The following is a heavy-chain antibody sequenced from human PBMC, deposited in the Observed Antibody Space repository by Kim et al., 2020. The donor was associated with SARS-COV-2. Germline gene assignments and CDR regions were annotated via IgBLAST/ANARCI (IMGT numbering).Heavy chain of an antibody. J-gene: IGHJ4*02. D-gene: IGHD2-2*01. V-gene: IGHV4-34*01. Sequence: NPSLKSRVTISVDTASNQFSLKLSSVTAADTAVYYCARGTVVVPAAFDYWGQGTLVTVSS. CDR3: ARGTVVVPAAFDY.